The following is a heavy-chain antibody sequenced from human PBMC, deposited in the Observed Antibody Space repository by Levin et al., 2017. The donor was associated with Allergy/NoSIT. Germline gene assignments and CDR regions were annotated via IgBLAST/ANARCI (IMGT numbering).Heavy chain of an antibody. CDR3: ARNSHFGRFCDY. D-gene: IGHD3-3*01. CDR1: GGSISSSSYH. V-gene: IGHV4-39*01. J-gene: IGHJ4*02. Sequence: SETLSLTFTVSGGSISSSSYHWGWIRQPPGKGLEWIGSIYYSGITYYNPSLKSRVTISVDTSKNQFSLKLSSVTAADTAVYYCARNSHFGRFCDYWGQGTLVTVSS. CDR2: IYYSGIT.